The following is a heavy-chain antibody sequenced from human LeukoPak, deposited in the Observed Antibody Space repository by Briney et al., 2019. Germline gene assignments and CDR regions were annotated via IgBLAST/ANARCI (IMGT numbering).Heavy chain of an antibody. CDR3: ARGDSSYDFWSGSYYYYYGMDV. CDR2: INPSGGST. V-gene: IGHV1-46*01. Sequence: ASVKVSCKASGYTFTSYYMHSVRQAPGQGLEWMGIINPSGGSTSYAQKFQGRVTMTRDTSTSTVYMELSSLRSEDTAVYYCARGDSSYDFWSGSYYYYYGMDVWGQGTTVTVSS. CDR1: GYTFTSYY. D-gene: IGHD3-3*01. J-gene: IGHJ6*02.